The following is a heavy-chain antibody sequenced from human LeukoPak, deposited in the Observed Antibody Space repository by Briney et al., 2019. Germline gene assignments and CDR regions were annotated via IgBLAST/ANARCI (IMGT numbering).Heavy chain of an antibody. CDR3: ARYSYCGGDCYDAFDI. D-gene: IGHD2-21*02. J-gene: IGHJ3*02. Sequence: SETLSLTCTVSGGSISSYYWSWIRQPPGKGLEWIGYIYYSGSTNYNPSLKSRVTISVDTSKNQFSLRLSSVTAADTAVYYCARYSYCGGDCYDAFDIWGQGTMVTVSS. V-gene: IGHV4-59*01. CDR1: GGSISSYY. CDR2: IYYSGST.